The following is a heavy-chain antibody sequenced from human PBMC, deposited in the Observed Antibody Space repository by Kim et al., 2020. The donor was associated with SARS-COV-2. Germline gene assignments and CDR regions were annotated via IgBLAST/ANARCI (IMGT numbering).Heavy chain of an antibody. Sequence: GESLKISCEASGYTFSTYWIGWVRQMPVKGLEWIGIIYPGDSDTRYSPSFQGQVTISADKSITTTYLQWSSLKASDTAMYYCARPTQSQLYDAFDLWGQGTMVTVSS. D-gene: IGHD1-1*01. J-gene: IGHJ3*01. CDR3: ARPTQSQLYDAFDL. CDR1: GYTFSTYW. CDR2: IYPGDSDT. V-gene: IGHV5-51*01.